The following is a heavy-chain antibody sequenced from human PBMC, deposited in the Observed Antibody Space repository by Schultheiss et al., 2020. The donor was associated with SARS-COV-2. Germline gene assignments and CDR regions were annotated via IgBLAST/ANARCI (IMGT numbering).Heavy chain of an antibody. J-gene: IGHJ6*03. D-gene: IGHD2-2*02. V-gene: IGHV3-33*03. CDR3: SVAAIPRNYYYYYMDV. CDR1: GFTFSSYW. CDR2: IWYDGSNK. Sequence: GGSLRLSCAASGFTFSSYWMHWVRQAPGKGLEWVAVIWYDGSNKYYADSVKGRFTISRDNAKNSLYLQMNSLRAEDTAVYYCSVAAIPRNYYYYYMDVWGKGTTVTVSS.